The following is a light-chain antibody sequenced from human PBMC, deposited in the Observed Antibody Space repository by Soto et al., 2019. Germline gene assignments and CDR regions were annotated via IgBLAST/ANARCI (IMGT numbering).Light chain of an antibody. CDR3: SSYTSSITPV. CDR2: EVT. V-gene: IGLV2-14*01. CDR1: SSDVGGYNY. J-gene: IGLJ3*02. Sequence: QSALTQPASVSGSPGQSITISCTGTSSDVGGYNYVSWYQQHPGKAPKLMIYEVTNRPSGVSNRFSGSKSGNTASLTISGLQAEDEADYYCSSYTSSITPVFGGGIKLTVL.